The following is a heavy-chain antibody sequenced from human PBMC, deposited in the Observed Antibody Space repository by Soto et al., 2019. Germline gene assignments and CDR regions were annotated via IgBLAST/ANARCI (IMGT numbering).Heavy chain of an antibody. CDR2: INHSGST. CDR3: ARGLGRYDILTGYYYFDY. Sequence: TSETLSLTCAVSGGSISSGGYSWSWIRQPPGKGLEWIGEINHSGSTNYNPSLKSRVTISVDTSKNQFSLKLSSVTAADTAVYYCARGLGRYDILTGYYYFDYWGQGTLVTVPQ. D-gene: IGHD3-9*01. V-gene: IGHV4-30-2*01. CDR1: GGSISSGGYS. J-gene: IGHJ4*02.